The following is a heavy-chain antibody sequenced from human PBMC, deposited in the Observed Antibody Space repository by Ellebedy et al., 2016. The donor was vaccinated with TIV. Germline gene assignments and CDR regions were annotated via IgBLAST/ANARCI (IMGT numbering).Heavy chain of an antibody. V-gene: IGHV3-48*04. J-gene: IGHJ4*01. CDR2: ISSNSGNI. CDR3: STLSDTGY. Sequence: PGGSLRLSCAASGFTFSTYSMNWVRQAPGKGLEWVSYISSNSGNIYYADSVKGRFTISRDNAKNTLYLQMNSLKAEDTAMYYCSTLSDTGYWGHGTLVTVSS. CDR1: GFTFSTYS. D-gene: IGHD1-1*01.